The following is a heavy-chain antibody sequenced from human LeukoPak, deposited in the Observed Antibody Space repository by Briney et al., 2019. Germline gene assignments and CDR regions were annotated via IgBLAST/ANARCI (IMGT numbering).Heavy chain of an antibody. J-gene: IGHJ6*02. CDR3: ARGGAYSPYGMDV. Sequence: PSETLSLTCTVSGGSISSGDYYWSWIRQHPGKGLEWIGYIYYSGSTYYNPSLKSRVTISVDTSKNQFSLKLSSVTAADTAVYYCARGGAYSPYGMDVWGQGTTVTVSS. D-gene: IGHD4-11*01. V-gene: IGHV4-31*03. CDR1: GGSISSGDYY. CDR2: IYYSGST.